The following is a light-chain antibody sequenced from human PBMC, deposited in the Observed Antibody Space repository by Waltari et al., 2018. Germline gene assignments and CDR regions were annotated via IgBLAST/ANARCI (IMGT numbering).Light chain of an antibody. J-gene: IGKJ4*01. Sequence: WRASAGISKWLAWYQEKPGEAPKLLIYQASTLESGVPSRFSGSGSGTEFTLTISSLQPEDFATYYCQQYNSYSLLSFGGGTKVEIK. CDR2: QAS. CDR1: AGISKW. V-gene: IGKV1-5*03. CDR3: QQYNSYSLLS.